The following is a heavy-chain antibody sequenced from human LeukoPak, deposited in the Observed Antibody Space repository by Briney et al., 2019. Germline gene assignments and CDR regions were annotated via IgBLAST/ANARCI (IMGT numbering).Heavy chain of an antibody. CDR3: YSGYDFFRGY. CDR2: INYSGST. CDR1: GGSFSAYY. Sequence: PSETLSLTCAVPGGSFSAYYWTWICQPPGKGLEWIGEINYSGSTNYTPSLKSRATISLDTSKNHFSLMLTSVTAADTAVYYCYSGYDFFRGYWGQGTLVTVSS. D-gene: IGHD5-12*01. V-gene: IGHV4-34*01. J-gene: IGHJ4*02.